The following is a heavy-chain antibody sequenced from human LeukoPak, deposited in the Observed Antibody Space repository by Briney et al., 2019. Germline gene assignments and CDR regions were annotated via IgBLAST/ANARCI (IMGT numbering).Heavy chain of an antibody. V-gene: IGHV4-61*01. CDR3: ARDLGDNGGYFDY. D-gene: IGHD4-23*01. Sequence: SETLSLTCTVSGGSVSSVIYYWSWIRQPPGKGLEWIGYIYYSGSTNYNPSLKSRVTISVDTSKNQFSLKLSSVTAADTAVYYCARDLGDNGGYFDYWGQGTLVTVSS. CDR2: IYYSGST. J-gene: IGHJ4*02. CDR1: GGSVSSVIYY.